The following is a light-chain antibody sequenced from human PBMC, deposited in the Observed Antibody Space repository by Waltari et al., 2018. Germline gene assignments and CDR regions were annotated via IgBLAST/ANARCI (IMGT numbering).Light chain of an antibody. CDR3: QQTYSGPET. CDR1: QAITRY. CDR2: AAG. J-gene: IGKJ2*01. V-gene: IGKV1-39*01. Sequence: DILMTQSPSSRSASVGDRVTIPLRDSQAITRYLHRYQHNAGEAPKLLVFAAGVLQSGVPSRFRDSGSGTDFALTISGLQPEDFATYYCQQTYSGPETFGQGTKLEIK.